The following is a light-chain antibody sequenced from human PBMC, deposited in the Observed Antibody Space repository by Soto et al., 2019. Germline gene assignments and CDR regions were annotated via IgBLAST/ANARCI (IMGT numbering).Light chain of an antibody. CDR2: GAS. CDR1: QSINSNY. Sequence: EIVLTQSPGTLSLSPGDRATLSCRASQSINSNYLAWYQQKPGQAPRLLIYGASSRATGIPDRFSGSGSGTDFTLTISRLEPEDFAVYYCQQYGTSSPSTYGGGTKVDIK. V-gene: IGKV3-20*01. CDR3: QQYGTSSPST. J-gene: IGKJ4*01.